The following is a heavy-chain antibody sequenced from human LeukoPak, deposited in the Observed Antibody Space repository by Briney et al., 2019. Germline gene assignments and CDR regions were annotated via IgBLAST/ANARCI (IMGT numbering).Heavy chain of an antibody. D-gene: IGHD2-2*01. Sequence: GGSLRLSCAASGFPFSSYAMSWVRQAPGKGLEWVSAISGSGASTYYADSVKGRFTISRDNSKNTLYLQMNSLRAEYTAVYYCAKSFGVPAATFLPDYWGQGTLVTVSS. CDR3: AKSFGVPAATFLPDY. J-gene: IGHJ4*02. CDR1: GFPFSSYA. V-gene: IGHV3-23*01. CDR2: ISGSGAST.